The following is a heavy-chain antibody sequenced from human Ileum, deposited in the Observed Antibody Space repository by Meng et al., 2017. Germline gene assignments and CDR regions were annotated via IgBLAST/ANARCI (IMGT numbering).Heavy chain of an antibody. CDR2: IYYSGST. Sequence: QLQLQVSGPGLVKPSETLSLTCTVSGGSISSSSYYWGWIRQPPGKGLEWIGSIYYSGSTYYNPSLKSRVTISVDTSKNQFSLKLSSVTAADTAVYYCAASLDGSRFDPWGQGTLVSVSS. D-gene: IGHD2-2*03. CDR3: AASLDGSRFDP. J-gene: IGHJ5*02. V-gene: IGHV4-39*01. CDR1: GGSISSSSYY.